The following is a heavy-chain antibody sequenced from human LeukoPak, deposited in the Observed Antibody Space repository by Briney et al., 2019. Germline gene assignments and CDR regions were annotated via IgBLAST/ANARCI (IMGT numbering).Heavy chain of an antibody. CDR3: ARADLEWYLDL. Sequence: GGSLRLSCTAAGFIFSTYWISWVRQAPGVRLEWVGKIRQDGGQIFYVDSVKGRFTISRDNAKNSLYLQLNNLRAEDTAVYYCARADLEWYLDLWGRGTLVTVSS. V-gene: IGHV3-7*01. CDR2: IRQDGGQI. J-gene: IGHJ2*01. CDR1: GFIFSTYW.